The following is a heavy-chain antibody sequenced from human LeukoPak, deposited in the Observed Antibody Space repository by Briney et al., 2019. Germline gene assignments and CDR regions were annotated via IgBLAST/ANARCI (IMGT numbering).Heavy chain of an antibody. D-gene: IGHD4-17*01. V-gene: IGHV4-34*01. CDR1: GGSISGYY. J-gene: IGHJ6*02. CDR3: AREPSYGDYAYYYYGMDV. Sequence: SETLSLTCTVSGGSISGYYWSWIRQPPGKGLEWIGEINHSGSTNYNPSLKSRVTISVDTSKNQFSLKLSSVTAADTAVYYCAREPSYGDYAYYYYGMDVWGQGTTVTVSS. CDR2: INHSGST.